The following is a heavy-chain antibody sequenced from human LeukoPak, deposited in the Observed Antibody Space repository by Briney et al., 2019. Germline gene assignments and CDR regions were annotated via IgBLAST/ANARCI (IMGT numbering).Heavy chain of an antibody. J-gene: IGHJ4*02. Sequence: GGSLRLSCAASGFTFSTYAMTWVRQAPGKGLESVSLISATGSTTYYAESVRGRFTISRDNAKNSLYLQMNSLRAEDTAVYYCARDLLGWELHYFDYWGQGTLVTVSS. CDR3: ARDLLGWELHYFDY. D-gene: IGHD1-26*01. CDR1: GFTFSTYA. V-gene: IGHV3-23*01. CDR2: ISATGSTT.